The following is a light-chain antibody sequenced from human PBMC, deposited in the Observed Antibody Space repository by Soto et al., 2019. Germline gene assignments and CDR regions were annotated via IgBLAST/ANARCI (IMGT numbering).Light chain of an antibody. Sequence: DIQMTQSPSSLSASVGDRVTITCRASQSISTYLHWYQQKPGKAPNLLIYAASTLQSGVPSRFSGSGSGADFTLTISRLEPEDFAVYYCQQYGSSPPRTFGQGTKVDIK. CDR2: AAS. J-gene: IGKJ1*01. V-gene: IGKV1-39*01. CDR1: QSISTY. CDR3: QQYGSSPPRT.